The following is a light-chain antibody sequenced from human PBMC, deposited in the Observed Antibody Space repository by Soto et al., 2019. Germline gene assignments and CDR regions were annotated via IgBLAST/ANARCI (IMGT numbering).Light chain of an antibody. CDR1: SSDVGGYNY. CDR3: SSYTISITRV. Sequence: QSALTQPASVSGSPGQSITISCTGTSSDVGGYNYVSWYQQHPGKAPKLMIYDVSNRPSGVSNRFSGSKSGNTASLTISGLQAEDEAAYYCSSYTISITRVFGTGTKLTVL. J-gene: IGLJ1*01. CDR2: DVS. V-gene: IGLV2-14*01.